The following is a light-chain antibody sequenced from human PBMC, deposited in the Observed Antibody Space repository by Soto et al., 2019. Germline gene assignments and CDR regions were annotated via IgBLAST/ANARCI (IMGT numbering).Light chain of an antibody. V-gene: IGLV2-14*01. CDR2: DVS. CDR3: SSYTSSSTLPYV. CDR1: SSDVDGYNY. Sequence: QSALTQPASVSGSPGQSITISCTGTSSDVDGYNYVSWYQQHPGKAPKLMIYDVSNRPSGVSNRFSGSKSGNTASLTISGLQAEDEADYYCSSYTSSSTLPYVFGTGTKLTVL. J-gene: IGLJ1*01.